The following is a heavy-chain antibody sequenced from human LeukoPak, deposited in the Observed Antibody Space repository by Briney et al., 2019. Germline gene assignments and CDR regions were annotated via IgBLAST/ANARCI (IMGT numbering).Heavy chain of an antibody. J-gene: IGHJ2*01. V-gene: IGHV4-61*02. CDR1: GGSISSGNYY. Sequence: SETLSLTCTVSGGSISSGNYYCSWIRQPAGKGLEWIGRIYTSESTNSNPSLKSRVTMSVDTSKNQFSLKLTSVTAADTAVYYCARDRRQQLLNWYFDLWGRGTLVTVSS. D-gene: IGHD6-13*01. CDR2: IYTSEST. CDR3: ARDRRQQLLNWYFDL.